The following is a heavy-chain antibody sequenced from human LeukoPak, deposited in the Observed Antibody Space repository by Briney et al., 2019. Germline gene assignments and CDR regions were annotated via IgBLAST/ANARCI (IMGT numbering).Heavy chain of an antibody. CDR2: ISSSSSYI. D-gene: IGHD3-10*01. CDR1: GFTFSSYS. CDR3: ARDPSRYYYGSGSYYNAGNNWFDP. Sequence: GGSLRLSCAASGFTFSSYSRNWVRQAPGKGLEWVSSISSSSSYIYYADSVKGRFTISRDNAKNSLYLQMNSMRAEDTAVYYCARDPSRYYYGSGSYYNAGNNWFDPWGQGTLVTVSS. V-gene: IGHV3-21*01. J-gene: IGHJ5*02.